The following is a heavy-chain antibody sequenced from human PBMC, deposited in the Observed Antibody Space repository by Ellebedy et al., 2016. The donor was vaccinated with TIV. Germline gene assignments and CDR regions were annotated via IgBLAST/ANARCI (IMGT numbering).Heavy chain of an antibody. CDR2: ITGSGGST. V-gene: IGHV3-23*01. CDR1: GFTFRNYW. CDR3: VKDMNAGGADV. Sequence: GESLKISCEASGFTFRNYWMTWVRQAPGKGLEWVSAITGSGGSTYSADSVKGRFTISRDHAKNSLYLQMDSLRAEDTALYYCVKDMNAGGADVWGQGTMVTVSS. D-gene: IGHD2-2*01. J-gene: IGHJ6*02.